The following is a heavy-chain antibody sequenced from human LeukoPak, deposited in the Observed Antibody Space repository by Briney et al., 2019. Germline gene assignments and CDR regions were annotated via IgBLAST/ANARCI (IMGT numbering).Heavy chain of an antibody. J-gene: IGHJ6*02. CDR1: GGSFSGYY. Sequence: PSETLSLTCAVYGGSFSGYYWSWIRQPPGKGLEWIGEINHSGSTNYNPSLKSRVTISVDTSKNQFSLKLSSVTAADSAVYYCASRQYDFWRRHQSKYYYYGMVVWGQGTTVTVSS. CDR2: INHSGST. CDR3: ASRQYDFWRRHQSKYYYYGMVV. V-gene: IGHV4-34*01. D-gene: IGHD3-3*01.